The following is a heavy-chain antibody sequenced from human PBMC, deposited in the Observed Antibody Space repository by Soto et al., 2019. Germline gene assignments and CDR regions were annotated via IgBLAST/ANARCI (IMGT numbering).Heavy chain of an antibody. CDR2: VSANGQGI. J-gene: IGHJ4*02. CDR3: AKDRHYPRDYFHY. D-gene: IGHD3-10*01. Sequence: GGSLRLSCAASGFTFSSSAISWVRQAPGKGLEWVSAVSANGQGIYYADSVRGRFTISRDNSKNTVFLHMDSLSAEDTAVYYCAKDRHYPRDYFHYWGQGALVTVSS. V-gene: IGHV3-23*01. CDR1: GFTFSSSA.